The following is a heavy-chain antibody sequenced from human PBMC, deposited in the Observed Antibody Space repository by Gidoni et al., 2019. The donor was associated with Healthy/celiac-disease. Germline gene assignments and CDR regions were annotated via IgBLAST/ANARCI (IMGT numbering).Heavy chain of an antibody. CDR3: ATDDYSNYGSGNY. V-gene: IGHV4-30-4*01. Sequence: QVQLQESGPGLVKPSQTLSLPCTVSVGSISSGDYYWSWIRQPPGKGLEWIGYIYYSGSTYYNPSLKSRVTISVDTSKNQFSLKLSSVTAADTAVYYCATDDYSNYGSGNYWGQGTLVTVSS. CDR2: IYYSGST. CDR1: VGSISSGDYY. D-gene: IGHD4-4*01. J-gene: IGHJ4*02.